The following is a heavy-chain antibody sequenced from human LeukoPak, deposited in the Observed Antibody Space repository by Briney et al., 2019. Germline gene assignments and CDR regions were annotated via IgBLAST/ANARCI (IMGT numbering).Heavy chain of an antibody. CDR3: ARDPRPPYCGGDCYSFWFDP. V-gene: IGHV3-30-3*01. CDR1: GFTFSSYA. Sequence: QPGRSLRLSCAASGFTFSSYAMHWVRQAPGKGLEWVAVISYDGSNKYYADSVKGRFTISRDNSKNTLYLQTNSLRAEDTAVYYCARDPRPPYCGGDCYSFWFDPWGQGTLVTVSS. J-gene: IGHJ5*02. CDR2: ISYDGSNK. D-gene: IGHD2-21*02.